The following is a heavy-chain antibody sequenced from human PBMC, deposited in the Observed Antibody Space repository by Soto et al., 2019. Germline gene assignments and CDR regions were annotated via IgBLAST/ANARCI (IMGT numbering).Heavy chain of an antibody. V-gene: IGHV5-51*01. Sequence: PGESLKISCKGSGYSFITYWIAWVRQKPGKGLEWMGIIDPADSETKYSPSFQGQVTISADKSINTAYLQWSSLKASDTAMYYCATMGQGGYVQGMDVWGQGTTVTVSS. CDR1: GYSFITYW. CDR2: IDPADSET. CDR3: ATMGQGGYVQGMDV. D-gene: IGHD5-12*01. J-gene: IGHJ6*02.